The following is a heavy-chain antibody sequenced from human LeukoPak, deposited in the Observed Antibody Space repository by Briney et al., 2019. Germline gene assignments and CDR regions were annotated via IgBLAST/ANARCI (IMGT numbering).Heavy chain of an antibody. J-gene: IGHJ5*02. CDR1: GGSISSCY. D-gene: IGHD2-15*01. Sequence: SETLSLTCTVSGGSISSCYWSRIRQPAGKGLEWIGRIYTSGSTNYNPSLKSRVTMSVDTSKNQFSLKLSSVTAADTAVYYCARLLGYCSGGSCLNWFDPWGQGTLVTVSS. CDR2: IYTSGST. V-gene: IGHV4-4*07. CDR3: ARLLGYCSGGSCLNWFDP.